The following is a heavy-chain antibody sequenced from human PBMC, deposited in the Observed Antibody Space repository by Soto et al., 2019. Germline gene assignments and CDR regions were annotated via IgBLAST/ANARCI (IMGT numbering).Heavy chain of an antibody. V-gene: IGHV1-3*01. J-gene: IGHJ4*02. CDR2: INAGNGNT. CDR1: GYTFTSYA. Sequence: ASVKVSRKASGYTFTSYAMNWVRHAPGQRREGMGWINAGNGNTKYSQKFQGRVIITRDTSASTAYMELSSLRSEDTGVYYCARDQYCYDYWGQGTLVNGTS. CDR3: ARDQYCYDY.